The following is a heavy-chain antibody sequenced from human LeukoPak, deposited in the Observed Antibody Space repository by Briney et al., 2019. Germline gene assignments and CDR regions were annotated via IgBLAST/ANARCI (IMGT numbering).Heavy chain of an antibody. CDR1: GFTFSSYG. CDR2: IRYDGSNK. J-gene: IGHJ4*02. D-gene: IGHD2-2*01. CDR3: AKDEFGYCSSTSCHILDY. V-gene: IGHV3-30*02. Sequence: GGSLRLSXAASGFTFSSYGMHWVRQAPGKGLEWVAFIRYDGSNKYYADSVKGRFTISRDNSKNTLYLQMNSLRAEDTAVYYCAKDEFGYCSSTSCHILDYWGQGTLVTVSS.